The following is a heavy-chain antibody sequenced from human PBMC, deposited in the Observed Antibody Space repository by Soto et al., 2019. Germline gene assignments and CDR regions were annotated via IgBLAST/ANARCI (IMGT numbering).Heavy chain of an antibody. V-gene: IGHV4-4*02. Sequence: SETRSPTCAVSGGSISSSNWWSWVRQPPGKGLXWXGEXXHXGXTXYXXXXKSRVTISVDKSKNQFSLKPSSVTAAHTAVYYCAGRRDGSGSLDYWGQGTLVTVRS. CDR1: GGSISSSNW. J-gene: IGHJ4*02. CDR2: XXHXGXT. CDR3: AGRRDGSGSLDY. D-gene: IGHD3-10*01.